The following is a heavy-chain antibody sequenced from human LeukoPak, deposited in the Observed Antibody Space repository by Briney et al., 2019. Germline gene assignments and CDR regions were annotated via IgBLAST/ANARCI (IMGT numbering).Heavy chain of an antibody. Sequence: GGSLRLSCAASGFTFSSYGMRWVRQAPGKGLEWVAVIWYDGSNKYYADSVKGRFTISRDNSKNTLYLQMNSLRAEDTAVYYCARNGAAADHYLDYWGQGTLVTVSS. V-gene: IGHV3-33*01. CDR2: IWYDGSNK. D-gene: IGHD6-13*01. CDR1: GFTFSSYG. CDR3: ARNGAAADHYLDY. J-gene: IGHJ4*02.